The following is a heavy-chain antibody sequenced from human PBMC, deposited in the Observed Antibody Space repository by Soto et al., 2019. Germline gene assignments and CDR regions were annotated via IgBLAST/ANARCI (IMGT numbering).Heavy chain of an antibody. CDR1: VFTFSCYD. D-gene: IGHD6-6*01. CDR3: AKGIAARRDYYYYGMDV. Sequence: RRSLRLSCAASVFTFSCYDMSWVRQAPGKGLEWVSAISGSGGSTYYADSVKGRFTISRDNSKNTLYLQMNSLRAEDTAVYYCAKGIAARRDYYYYGMDVWGQGTTVTVSS. CDR2: ISGSGGST. J-gene: IGHJ6*02. V-gene: IGHV3-23*01.